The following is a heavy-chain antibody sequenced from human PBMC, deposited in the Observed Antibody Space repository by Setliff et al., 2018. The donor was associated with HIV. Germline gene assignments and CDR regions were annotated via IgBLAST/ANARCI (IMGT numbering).Heavy chain of an antibody. D-gene: IGHD2-2*01. J-gene: IGHJ3*02. CDR1: GGSISSSSYY. Sequence: NPSETLSLTCTVSGGSISSSSYYWGWIRQPPGKGLEWIGTIYYSGNTYYDPSLKSRVTISVDTSKNQFSLNLSSVTAADTAVYYCARDGCTSTSCYFIRAFDTWGQGTMVTVSS. CDR3: ARDGCTSTSCYFIRAFDT. CDR2: IYYSGNT. V-gene: IGHV4-39*07.